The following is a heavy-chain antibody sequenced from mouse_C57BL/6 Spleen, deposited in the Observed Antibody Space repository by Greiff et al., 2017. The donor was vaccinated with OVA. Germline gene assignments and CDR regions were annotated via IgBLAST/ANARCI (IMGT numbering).Heavy chain of an antibody. D-gene: IGHD2-4*01. CDR1: GYTFTSYG. CDR2: IYPRSGNT. CDR3: ARCRDYDGDWYFDV. Sequence: QVQLQQSGAELARPGASVKLSCKASGYTFTSYGISWVKQRTGQGLEWIGEIYPRSGNTYYNEKFKGKATLTADKSSSTAYMELRSLTSEDSAVYFCARCRDYDGDWYFDVWGTGTTVTVSS. J-gene: IGHJ1*03. V-gene: IGHV1-81*01.